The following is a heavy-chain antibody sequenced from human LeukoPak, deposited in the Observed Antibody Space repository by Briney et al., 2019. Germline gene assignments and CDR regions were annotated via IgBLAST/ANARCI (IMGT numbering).Heavy chain of an antibody. CDR2: ISGSGGST. D-gene: IGHD2-21*01. Sequence: GGSLRLSCAASGFTFSSYAMSWVRQAPGKGLEWVSAISGSGGSTYYADSVKGRFTIFRDNSKNTLYLKMNSLRAEDTAVYYCAKDVRNSFAAYGMDVWGQGTTVTVSS. V-gene: IGHV3-23*01. CDR3: AKDVRNSFAAYGMDV. J-gene: IGHJ6*02. CDR1: GFTFSSYA.